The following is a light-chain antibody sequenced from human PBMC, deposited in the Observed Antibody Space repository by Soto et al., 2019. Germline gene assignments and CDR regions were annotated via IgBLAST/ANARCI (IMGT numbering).Light chain of an antibody. J-gene: IGKJ1*01. Sequence: EIVLTQSPATLSSFPGDRVTLSCRASQAVNTRLAWYQHKPGQAPRLLIYGSSSRATGVPDRFSGSGSGTGSTLTITRLEPEDFAVYYCHQYGTVPWTFGRGTKVDIK. CDR1: QAVNTR. V-gene: IGKV3-20*01. CDR3: HQYGTVPWT. CDR2: GSS.